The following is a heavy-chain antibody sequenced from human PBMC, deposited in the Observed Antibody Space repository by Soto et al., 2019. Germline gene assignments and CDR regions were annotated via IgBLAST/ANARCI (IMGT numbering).Heavy chain of an antibody. D-gene: IGHD2-15*01. CDR3: ARDEGYCSGDRCPPSYYYYYYGMDV. V-gene: IGHV3-21*01. CDR1: GFTFSSYS. J-gene: IGHJ6*02. Sequence: GGSLRLSCAASGFTFSSYSMNWVRQAPGKGLEWVSSISSSSSYIYYADSVKGRFTISRDNAKNSLYLQMNSLRAEDTAVYYCARDEGYCSGDRCPPSYYYYYYGMDVWGQGTTVTVSS. CDR2: ISSSSSYI.